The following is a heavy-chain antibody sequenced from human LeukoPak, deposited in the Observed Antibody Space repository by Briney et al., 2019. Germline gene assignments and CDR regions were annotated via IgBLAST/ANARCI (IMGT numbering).Heavy chain of an antibody. V-gene: IGHV3-9*01. D-gene: IGHD1-1*01. CDR1: GFTFSSYG. J-gene: IGHJ4*02. Sequence: GGSLRLSCAASGFTFSSYGMHWVRQAPGKGLEWVSGISWNSGSIGYADSVKGRFTISRDNAKNSLYLQMNSLRAEDTALYYCAKDMEERYRGVFDYWGQGTLVTVSS. CDR3: AKDMEERYRGVFDY. CDR2: ISWNSGSI.